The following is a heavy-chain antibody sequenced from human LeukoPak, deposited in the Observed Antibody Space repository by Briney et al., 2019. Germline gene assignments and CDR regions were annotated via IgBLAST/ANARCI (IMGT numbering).Heavy chain of an antibody. CDR2: IYTSGST. CDR3: ARDTISGHFDY. J-gene: IGHJ4*02. V-gene: IGHV4-4*07. Sequence: PSETLSLTCTVSDGSLSSYYWSWIRQPAGKGLEWIGRIYTSGSTSYNPSLKSRVTMSVDTSKKQCSLKLSSVTAADTAVYYCARDTISGHFDYWGQGTLVTVSS. CDR1: DGSLSSYY. D-gene: IGHD6-25*01.